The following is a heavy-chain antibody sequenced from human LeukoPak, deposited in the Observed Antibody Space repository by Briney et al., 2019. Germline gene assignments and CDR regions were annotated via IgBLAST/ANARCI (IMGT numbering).Heavy chain of an antibody. J-gene: IGHJ6*02. CDR3: ARETQSIAARQYDYGMDV. Sequence: GGSLELSFEASGFTFRNHEMTWVRQAPGKGLEWVSYFSRSEAKYYADSVKGRFTISRDNAKSLLFLQMNSLRAEDKAVYYCARETQSIAARQYDYGMDVWGQGTTVTVSS. CDR1: GFTFRNHE. D-gene: IGHD6-6*01. V-gene: IGHV3-48*03. CDR2: FSRSEAK.